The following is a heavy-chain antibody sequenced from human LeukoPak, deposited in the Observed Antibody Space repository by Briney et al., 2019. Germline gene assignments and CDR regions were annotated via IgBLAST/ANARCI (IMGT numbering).Heavy chain of an antibody. CDR1: GFTFTSYG. Sequence: GGSLRLSCAASGFTFTSYGMTWVRQAPGKGLEWVSGIGNSGVATYYADSVKGRFTISRDNSKNTLFLQMKNLRAEDTAVYYCARGAVGPDYWGQGTLVTVSS. J-gene: IGHJ4*02. D-gene: IGHD1-26*01. V-gene: IGHV3-23*01. CDR2: IGNSGVAT. CDR3: ARGAVGPDY.